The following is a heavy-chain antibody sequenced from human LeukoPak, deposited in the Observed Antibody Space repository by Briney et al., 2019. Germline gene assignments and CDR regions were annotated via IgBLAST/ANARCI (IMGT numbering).Heavy chain of an antibody. CDR2: ISGSGGTA. D-gene: IGHD7-27*01. CDR1: GFTFNNYA. Sequence: GGSLRLSCAASGFTFNNYAMSWVRQAPGKGLEWVSAISGSGGTAYYADSVKGRFTISRDNSKNTLDLQMNSLRAEDTAVYYCARDPPNSGYALDVWGQGTTVTVSS. V-gene: IGHV3-23*01. J-gene: IGHJ3*01. CDR3: ARDPPNSGYALDV.